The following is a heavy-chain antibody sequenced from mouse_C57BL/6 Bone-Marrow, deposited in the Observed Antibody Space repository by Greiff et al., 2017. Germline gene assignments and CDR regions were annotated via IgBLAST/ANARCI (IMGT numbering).Heavy chain of an antibody. V-gene: IGHV5-12*01. D-gene: IGHD1-1*01. J-gene: IGHJ4*01. CDR3: ARRGITTVVGYAMDY. Sequence: EVQLVESGGGLVQPVGSLKLSCAASGFTFSDYYMYWVRQTPEKRLEWVAYISNGGGSTYYPDTVKGRFTISRDNAKNTLYLQMSRLKSEDTAMYYCARRGITTVVGYAMDYWGQGTSVTVSS. CDR1: GFTFSDYY. CDR2: ISNGGGST.